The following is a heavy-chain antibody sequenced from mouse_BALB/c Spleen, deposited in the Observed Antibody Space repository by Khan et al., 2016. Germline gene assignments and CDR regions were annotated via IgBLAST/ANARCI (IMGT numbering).Heavy chain of an antibody. D-gene: IGHD2-2*01. CDR3: ARRGYGYDYAMDY. J-gene: IGHJ4*01. Sequence: QVQLQQSGPELKKPGETVKISCKASGYTFTDYSMHWVKRVPGKGLKWMGWINTETGEPTYADDFKGRFAFSLETSASTAYLQINNLKNEDTATYFCARRGYGYDYAMDYWGQGTSVTVSS. CDR2: INTETGEP. V-gene: IGHV9-2-1*01. CDR1: GYTFTDYS.